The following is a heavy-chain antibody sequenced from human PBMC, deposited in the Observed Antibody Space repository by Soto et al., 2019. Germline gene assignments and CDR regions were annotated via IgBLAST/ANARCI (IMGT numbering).Heavy chain of an antibody. CDR3: ARDSRYYGSGSSNWFDP. V-gene: IGHV4-31*03. CDR1: GGSISSGGYY. J-gene: IGHJ5*02. D-gene: IGHD3-10*01. CDR2: IYYSGST. Sequence: KSSETLSLTCTVSGGSISSGGYYWSWIRQHPGKGLEWIGYIYYSGSTYYNPSLKSRVTISVDTSKNQFSLKLSSVTAADTAVYYCARDSRYYGSGSSNWFDPWGQGTLVTVSS.